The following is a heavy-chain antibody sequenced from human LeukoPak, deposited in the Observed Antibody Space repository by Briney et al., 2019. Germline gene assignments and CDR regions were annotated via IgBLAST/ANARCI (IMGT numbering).Heavy chain of an antibody. V-gene: IGHV3-72*01. D-gene: IGHD3-22*01. Sequence: PGGSLRLFCEVSGLSFSDYYIDWVRQAPGRGLEWVGRTRNKAKGHTTEYAASLEGRFTISRDGSKNSVYLQMNSLKIEDTAVYYRTRVGYYDRNGDSIDALDIWGQGTWVTVSS. J-gene: IGHJ3*02. CDR3: TRVGYYDRNGDSIDALDI. CDR2: TRNKAKGHTT. CDR1: GLSFSDYY.